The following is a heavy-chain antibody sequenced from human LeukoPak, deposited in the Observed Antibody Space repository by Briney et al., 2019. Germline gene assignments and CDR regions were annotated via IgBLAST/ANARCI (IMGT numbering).Heavy chain of an antibody. D-gene: IGHD6-19*01. V-gene: IGHV3-11*01. CDR1: GFTFSDYY. CDR2: ISSSGSTI. CDR3: ARDSSYSSGWSLA. Sequence: GGPLRLSCAASGFTFSDYYMSWIRQAPGKGLEWVSYISSSGSTIYYADSVKGRFTISRDNAKNSLYLQMNSLRAEDTAVYYCARDSSYSSGWSLAWGQGTLVTVSS. J-gene: IGHJ5*02.